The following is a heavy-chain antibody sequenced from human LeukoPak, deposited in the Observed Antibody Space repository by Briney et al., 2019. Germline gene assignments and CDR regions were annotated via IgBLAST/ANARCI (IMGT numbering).Heavy chain of an antibody. Sequence: ASVKVSCKTSGYSFIDYYIHWVRQAPGQGLEWMGWINSNSADTNYAQNFQGRVTMTRDTSISTAYMELSRLRSDDTALYYCARGRDGYNSGYYYMDVWGKGTTVTVSS. CDR2: INSNSADT. D-gene: IGHD5-24*01. CDR1: GYSFIDYY. V-gene: IGHV1-2*02. CDR3: ARGRDGYNSGYYYMDV. J-gene: IGHJ6*03.